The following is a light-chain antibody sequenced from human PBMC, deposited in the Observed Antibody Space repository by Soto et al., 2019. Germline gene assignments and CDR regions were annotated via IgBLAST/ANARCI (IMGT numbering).Light chain of an antibody. J-gene: IGKJ1*01. V-gene: IGKV1-5*01. Sequence: DITVTQSPSTLSSSVGDSVTITCRASQSISSWLAWYQQKPGKAPKLLIYDVSSLESGVPSRFSGSGSGTEFTLTISSLQPDDFATYYCQQYNSYPWTFGQGTKIDI. CDR2: DVS. CDR3: QQYNSYPWT. CDR1: QSISSW.